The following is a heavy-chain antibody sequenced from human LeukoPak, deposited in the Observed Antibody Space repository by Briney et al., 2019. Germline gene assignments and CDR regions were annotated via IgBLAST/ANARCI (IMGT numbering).Heavy chain of an antibody. V-gene: IGHV1-2*02. J-gene: IGHJ6*02. CDR1: GYSFSNYY. CDR3: GRAGSRSPGPTYYYGLDV. Sequence: GASVKVSCKASGYSFSNYYIHWVRQAPGQGLEWMGWINPNSGGTNYAHNFQGRVTMTRDTSITTVYLELSGLRSDDTAVYYCGRAGSRSPGPTYYYGLDVWGQGTTVTVSS. CDR2: INPNSGGT. D-gene: IGHD6-6*01.